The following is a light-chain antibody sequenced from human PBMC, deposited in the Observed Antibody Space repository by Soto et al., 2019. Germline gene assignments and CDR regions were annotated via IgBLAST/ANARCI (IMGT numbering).Light chain of an antibody. V-gene: IGKV3-20*01. J-gene: IGKJ1*01. Sequence: EIVLPQSPGTLSLSPGERATLSCRASQSVSSSYLAWYQQKPGQAPRLLIYGASSRATGIPDRFSGSGSGTDFTLTISRLEPEDFAVYYCQQYDSSPVTFGQGTKVYIK. CDR3: QQYDSSPVT. CDR2: GAS. CDR1: QSVSSSY.